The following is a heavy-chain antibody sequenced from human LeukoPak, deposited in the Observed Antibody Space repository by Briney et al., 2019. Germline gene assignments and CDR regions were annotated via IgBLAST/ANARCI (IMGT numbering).Heavy chain of an antibody. CDR1: GYSFTSYW. CDR2: IYPGDSDT. D-gene: IGHD6-13*01. CDR3: ARQAIPYSSSPKGAFDI. Sequence: GESLKISCKGSGYSFTSYWIGWVRQMPGKGLEWMGIIYPGDSDTRYSPSLQGQVTISADKSISTASLQWSSLKASDTAMYYCARQAIPYSSSPKGAFDIWGQGTMVTVSS. J-gene: IGHJ3*02. V-gene: IGHV5-51*01.